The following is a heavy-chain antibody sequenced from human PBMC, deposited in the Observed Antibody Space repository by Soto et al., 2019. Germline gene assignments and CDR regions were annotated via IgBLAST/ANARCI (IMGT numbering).Heavy chain of an antibody. J-gene: IGHJ6*02. Sequence: QVQLVQSGAEVRKPGSSVKVSCKASGGTFGSNTISWVRQAPGQGLEWMGGIIPMFGTTNYAQKFQGRVNITADKSTTTAYMELSSLRSEDTAVYYCARRFISNYYGMDVWGQGTTVTVSS. CDR1: GGTFGSNT. V-gene: IGHV1-69*06. D-gene: IGHD3-16*02. CDR2: IIPMFGTT. CDR3: ARRFISNYYGMDV.